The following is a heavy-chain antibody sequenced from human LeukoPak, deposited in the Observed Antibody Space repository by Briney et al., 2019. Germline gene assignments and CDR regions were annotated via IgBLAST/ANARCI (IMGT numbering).Heavy chain of an antibody. D-gene: IGHD1-26*01. CDR3: ARADIVGAPVDY. CDR2: ISYDGSNK. Sequence: PGGSLRLSCAASGFTFSNYAMHWVRQAPGKGLEWVAVISYDGSNKYYADSVKGRFTISRDNSKNTLYLQMNSLRAEDTAVYYCARADIVGAPVDYWGQGTLVTVPS. CDR1: GFTFSNYA. V-gene: IGHV3-30-3*01. J-gene: IGHJ4*02.